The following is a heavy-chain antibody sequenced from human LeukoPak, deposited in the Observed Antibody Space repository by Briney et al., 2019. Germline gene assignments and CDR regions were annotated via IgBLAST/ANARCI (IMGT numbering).Heavy chain of an antibody. CDR1: GGSFSGYY. D-gene: IGHD6-19*01. CDR3: ARARVPGRSGRSPFDY. Sequence: SETLSLTCAVYGGSFSGYYWSWIRQPPGKGLEWIGEINHSGSTNYNPSLKSRVTISVDTSKNQFSLKLSSVTAADTAVYYCARARVPGRSGRSPFDYWGQGTLVTVSS. J-gene: IGHJ4*02. V-gene: IGHV4-34*01. CDR2: INHSGST.